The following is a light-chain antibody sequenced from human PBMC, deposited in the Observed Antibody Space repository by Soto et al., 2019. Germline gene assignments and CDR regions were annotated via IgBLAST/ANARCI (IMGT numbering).Light chain of an antibody. CDR3: QQANSFPIT. V-gene: IGKV3-20*01. J-gene: IGKJ5*01. CDR2: GAS. Sequence: EIVLTQSPGTLSLSPGERATLSCRASQSVSSSYLAWYQQKPGQAPRLLIYGASSRATGIPDRFSGSGSGTDFTLTINSLQPEDFATYYCQQANSFPITFGQGTRLEI. CDR1: QSVSSSY.